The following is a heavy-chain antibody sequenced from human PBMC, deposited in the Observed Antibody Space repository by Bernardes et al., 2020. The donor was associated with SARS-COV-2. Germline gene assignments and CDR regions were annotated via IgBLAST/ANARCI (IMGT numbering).Heavy chain of an antibody. V-gene: IGHV2-26*01. J-gene: IGHJ5*02. CDR1: VFSLSPARMG. CDR2: IFSNDEK. CDR3: ARILESTIFGVVIINWFDH. D-gene: IGHD3-3*01. Sequence: SGATLSKPTETLTLTCPVSVFSLSPARMGVSWIRQPPGKSLEWLAHIFSNDEKSYSTSLKSRLTISKDTSKSQVVLTMTNMDPVDTDTYYCARILESTIFGVVIINWFDHWGQGTLVTVSS.